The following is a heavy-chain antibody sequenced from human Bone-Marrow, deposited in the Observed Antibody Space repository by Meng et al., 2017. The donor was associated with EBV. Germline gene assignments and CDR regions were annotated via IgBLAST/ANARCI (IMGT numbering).Heavy chain of an antibody. CDR2: ISYDGSNK. V-gene: IGHV3-30*18. CDR1: GFTFSSYG. CDR3: AKVGVYGDYGDYFDY. J-gene: IGHJ4*02. Sequence: VQLVESGGGVVQPGRSLRLSCAASGFTFSSYGMHWVRQAPGKGLEWVAVISYDGSNKYYADSVKGRFTISRDNSKNTLYLQMNSLRAEDTAVYYCAKVGVYGDYGDYFDYWGQGTLVTVSS. D-gene: IGHD4-17*01.